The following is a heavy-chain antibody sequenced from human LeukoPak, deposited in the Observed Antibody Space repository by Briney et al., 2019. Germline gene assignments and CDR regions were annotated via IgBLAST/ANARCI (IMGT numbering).Heavy chain of an antibody. CDR3: ASYSPSSGSFLFDY. D-gene: IGHD1-26*01. CDR2: IIHILGIA. Sequence: SVKVSCKASGGTFSSYAISWVRQAPGQGLEWMGRIIHILGIANYAQKFQGRVTITADKSTSTAYMELSSLRSEDTAVYYCASYSPSSGSFLFDYWGQGTLVTVSS. J-gene: IGHJ4*02. V-gene: IGHV1-69*04. CDR1: GGTFSSYA.